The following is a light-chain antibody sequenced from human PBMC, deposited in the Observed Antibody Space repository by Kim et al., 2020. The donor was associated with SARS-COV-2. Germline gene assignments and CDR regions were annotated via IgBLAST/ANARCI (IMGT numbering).Light chain of an antibody. CDR1: NIGSKS. CDR3: QVWDSSSDRWV. Sequence: APGKTARITWGGNNIGSKSVHWYQQKPGQAPVLVIYYDSDRPSGIPERFSGSNSGNTATLTISRVEAGDEADYYCQVWDSSSDRWVLGGGTQLTVL. CDR2: YDS. V-gene: IGLV3-21*04. J-gene: IGLJ3*02.